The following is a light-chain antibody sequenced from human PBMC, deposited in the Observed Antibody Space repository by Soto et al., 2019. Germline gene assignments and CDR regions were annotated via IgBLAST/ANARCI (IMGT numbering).Light chain of an antibody. Sequence: EIVLTQSPGTLSLSPGERATLSCRASQSVSSSYLAWYQQKPGQAPRLLIYGASSRATGIPDRFSGSGSGTDFTLTISRLEAGDGAVYYCQQYGSSPRTCGQGTKVQLK. CDR2: GAS. CDR3: QQYGSSPRT. V-gene: IGKV3-20*01. CDR1: QSVSSSY. J-gene: IGKJ1*01.